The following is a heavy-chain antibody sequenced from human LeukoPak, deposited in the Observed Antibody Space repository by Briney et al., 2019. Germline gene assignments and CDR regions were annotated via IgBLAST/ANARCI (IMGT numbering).Heavy chain of an antibody. V-gene: IGHV3-48*03. D-gene: IGHD3-10*02. CDR1: GSTVRSNY. Sequence: GGSLRLSCAASGSTVRSNYMNWVRQAPGKGLEWVSYISSSGSTIYYADSVKGRFTISRDNAKNSLYLQMNSLRAEDTAVYYCAELGITMIGGVWGKGTTVTISS. J-gene: IGHJ6*04. CDR2: ISSSGSTI. CDR3: AELGITMIGGV.